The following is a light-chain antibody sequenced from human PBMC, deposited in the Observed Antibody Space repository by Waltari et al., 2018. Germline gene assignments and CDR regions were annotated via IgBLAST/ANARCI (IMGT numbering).Light chain of an antibody. Sequence: QSVLTQPPSASGTPGQRVTISCSGGRSNIGKNYVFWYQQLPGTAPKLLIYRIYQRPSGVPDRFSGSKSGASASLAISGLRSEDEADYYCAAWDDSLSGWVFGGGTKLTVL. CDR2: RIY. V-gene: IGLV1-47*01. CDR1: RSNIGKNY. J-gene: IGLJ3*02. CDR3: AAWDDSLSGWV.